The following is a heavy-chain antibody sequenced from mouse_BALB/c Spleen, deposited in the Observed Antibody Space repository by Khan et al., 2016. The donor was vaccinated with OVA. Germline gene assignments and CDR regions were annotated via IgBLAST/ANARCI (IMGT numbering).Heavy chain of an antibody. CDR3: ARHGSTSWFAY. Sequence: QLKESGPELMKPGASVKISCKSSGYSFTSYYIHWVKQSHGKTLEWIGYIDPFNGGSTYNQKFKGKATLTVDKSSSTAYMYISSLTSEDSAVYYCARHGSTSWFAYWGQGTLVTVSA. D-gene: IGHD1-1*01. CDR1: GYSFTSYY. V-gene: IGHV1-31*01. CDR2: IDPFNGGS. J-gene: IGHJ3*01.